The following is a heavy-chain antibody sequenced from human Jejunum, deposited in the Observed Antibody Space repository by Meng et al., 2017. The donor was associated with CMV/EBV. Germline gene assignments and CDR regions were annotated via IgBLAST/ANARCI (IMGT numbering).Heavy chain of an antibody. D-gene: IGHD3-3*01. CDR3: ARGLGFGVIVPNFDAFDI. V-gene: IGHV3-23*01. CDR2: ICDSGGHT. J-gene: IGHJ3*02. CDR1: FSSYA. Sequence: FSSYAMSWIRQARGKGLEWVSTICDSGGHTYDADSVKGRFTLSRDTSKNTLYLQMNSLRAEDTAIYYCARGLGFGVIVPNFDAFDIWGQGTVVTVSS.